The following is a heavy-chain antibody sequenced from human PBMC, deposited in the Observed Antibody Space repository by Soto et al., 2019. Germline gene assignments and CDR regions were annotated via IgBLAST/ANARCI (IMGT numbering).Heavy chain of an antibody. Sequence: PSETLSLTCTVSGGSISSGGYYWSWIRQHPGKGLEWIGYIYYTGSTYYNPSLKSRVTISVDTSKNQFSLKLGSVTAADTAVYYCATGSYSSGWYNGGAFDYWGQGTLVTVSS. CDR1: GGSISSGGYY. J-gene: IGHJ4*02. CDR2: IYYTGST. D-gene: IGHD6-19*01. CDR3: ATGSYSSGWYNGGAFDY. V-gene: IGHV4-31*03.